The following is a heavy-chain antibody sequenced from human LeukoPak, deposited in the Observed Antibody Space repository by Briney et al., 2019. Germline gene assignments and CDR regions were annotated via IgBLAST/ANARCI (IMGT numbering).Heavy chain of an antibody. Sequence: GGSLRLSCAASGFTFSSYSMNWVRQAPGKGLEWVSYISSSSTIYYADSVKGRFTISRDNAKNSLYLQMNSLRAEDTAVYYCAREGYSSSHTYYRYMDVWGKGTTVTVSS. CDR1: GFTFSSYS. J-gene: IGHJ6*03. CDR3: AREGYSSSHTYYRYMDV. D-gene: IGHD6-6*01. CDR2: ISSSSTI. V-gene: IGHV3-48*04.